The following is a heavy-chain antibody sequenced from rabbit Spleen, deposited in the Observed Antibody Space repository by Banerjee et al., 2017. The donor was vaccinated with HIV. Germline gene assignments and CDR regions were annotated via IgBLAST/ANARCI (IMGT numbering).Heavy chain of an antibody. J-gene: IGHJ6*01. V-gene: IGHV1S40*01. CDR3: ARDTGTSFSSYGMDL. CDR1: GVSFSSNHY. CDR2: IEGGSSAFS. D-gene: IGHD8-1*01. Sequence: QSLEESGGDLVKPGASLTLTCTASGVSFSSNHYMCWVRQAPGKGLEWIACIEGGSSAFSYFASWAKGRFTISKTSSTTVTLQTTSLTAADTATYFCARDTGTSFSSYGMDLWGPGTLVTVS.